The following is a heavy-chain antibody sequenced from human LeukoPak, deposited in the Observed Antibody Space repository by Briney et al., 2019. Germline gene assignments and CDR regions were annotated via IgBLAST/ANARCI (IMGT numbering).Heavy chain of an antibody. CDR1: GGSISTSNYY. J-gene: IGHJ4*02. Sequence: PSETLSLTCTVSGGSISTSNYYWGWIRQPPGKGLEWIGNIFYSGSTYYSPSLKSRVTISLDTSRNQFSLKLTSVTAADTAVYYCARVGTDLYSSTFDYWGLGTLVTVSS. CDR3: ARVGTDLYSSTFDY. CDR2: IFYSGST. V-gene: IGHV4-39*07. D-gene: IGHD6-13*01.